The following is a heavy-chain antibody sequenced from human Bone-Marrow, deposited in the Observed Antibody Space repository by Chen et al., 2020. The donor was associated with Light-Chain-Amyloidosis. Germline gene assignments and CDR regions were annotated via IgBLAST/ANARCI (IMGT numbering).Heavy chain of an antibody. CDR2: IYSSGST. CDR3: ASTILGTTFGDS. CDR1: GDSISSTCYH. Sequence: QLQLQESGPRLVKPSETLSLTCAVSGDSISSTCYHWGWIRQPPGKGLEWIGTIYSSGSTYYNPSLKSRVTISVDTSKNQFSLKLSSVTAADTAVYYCASTILGTTFGDSWGQGTLVTVSS. V-gene: IGHV4-39*01. D-gene: IGHD3-16*01. J-gene: IGHJ4*02.